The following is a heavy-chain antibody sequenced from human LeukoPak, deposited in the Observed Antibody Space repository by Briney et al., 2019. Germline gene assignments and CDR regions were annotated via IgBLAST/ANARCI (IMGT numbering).Heavy chain of an antibody. CDR1: GFIFSNYG. D-gene: IGHD1-26*01. Sequence: GGSLRLSCTTSGFIFSNYGFHWVRQAPGKGLEWVALIRDDIPKDGINKYYAATLRGRFTISRDNSKNTVYLQMNSLRVADTAMYYCAKGASNWGQGTLVTLSS. CDR3: AKGASN. V-gene: IGHV3-30*02. J-gene: IGHJ1*01. CDR2: IPKDGINK.